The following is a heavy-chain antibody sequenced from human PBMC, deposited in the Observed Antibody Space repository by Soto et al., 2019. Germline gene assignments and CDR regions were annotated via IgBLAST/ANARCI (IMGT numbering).Heavy chain of an antibody. D-gene: IGHD5-12*01. CDR1: GGSISSGGYY. J-gene: IGHJ6*02. Sequence: SETLSLTCTVSGGSISSGGYYWSWIRQHPGKGLEWIGYIYYSGSTYYNPSLKSRVTISVDTSKNQFSLKLSSVTAADTAVYYCARDRLRLAYYYYGMDVWGQGTTVTVSS. CDR2: IYYSGST. V-gene: IGHV4-31*03. CDR3: ARDRLRLAYYYYGMDV.